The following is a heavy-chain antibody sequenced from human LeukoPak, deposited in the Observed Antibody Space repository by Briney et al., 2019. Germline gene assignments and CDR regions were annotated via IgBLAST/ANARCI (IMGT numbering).Heavy chain of an antibody. CDR2: IYYSGST. J-gene: IGHJ4*02. Sequence: GSLRLSCAASGFTFSSYAMSWVRQAPGKGLEWIGYIYYSGSTNYNPSLKSRVTISVDTSKNQFSLKLSSVTAADTAVYYCARSRRYGDYSLDYWGQGTLVTVSS. CDR1: GFTFSSYA. V-gene: IGHV4-59*01. CDR3: ARSRRYGDYSLDY. D-gene: IGHD4-17*01.